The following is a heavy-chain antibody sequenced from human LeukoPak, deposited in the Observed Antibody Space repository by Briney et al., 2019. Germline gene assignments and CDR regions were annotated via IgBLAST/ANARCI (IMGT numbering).Heavy chain of an antibody. Sequence: SVKVSCKASGGTFSSYAISWVRQAPGQGLEWMGGIIPIFGTANYAQKFQGRLTITADESTSTGYMELSSLRSEDTAVYYCARDALRGYSYGLTIDYWGRGTLVTVSS. D-gene: IGHD5-18*01. J-gene: IGHJ4*02. CDR1: GGTFSSYA. CDR3: ARDALRGYSYGLTIDY. CDR2: IIPIFGTA. V-gene: IGHV1-69*01.